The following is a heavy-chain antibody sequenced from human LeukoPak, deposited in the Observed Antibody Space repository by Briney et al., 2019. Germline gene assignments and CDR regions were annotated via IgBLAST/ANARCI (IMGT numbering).Heavy chain of an antibody. CDR3: TRLGDGYNSIDY. Sequence: GGSLRLSCAASGFTFSGSAMHWVRQASGKGLEWVGRIRSKANSYATAYAASVKGRFTISRDDSKNTAYLQMNSLKTEDTAVYYCTRLGDGYNSIDYWGQGTLVTVSS. D-gene: IGHD5-24*01. V-gene: IGHV3-73*01. J-gene: IGHJ4*02. CDR1: GFTFSGSA. CDR2: IRSKANSYAT.